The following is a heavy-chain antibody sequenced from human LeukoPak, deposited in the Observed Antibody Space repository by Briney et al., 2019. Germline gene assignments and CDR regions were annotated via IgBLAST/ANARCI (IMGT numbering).Heavy chain of an antibody. D-gene: IGHD6-13*01. CDR3: TRATIPAAGIDY. Sequence: ASVKVSCKASGYTFTSYGVSWVRQAPGQGLEWMGWISTYTGDTNYAQKLQGRLTMTTDTSASTAFMELRSLTSDDTAVNYCTRATIPAAGIDYWGQGTLVTVSS. CDR1: GYTFTSYG. V-gene: IGHV1-18*01. J-gene: IGHJ4*02. CDR2: ISTYTGDT.